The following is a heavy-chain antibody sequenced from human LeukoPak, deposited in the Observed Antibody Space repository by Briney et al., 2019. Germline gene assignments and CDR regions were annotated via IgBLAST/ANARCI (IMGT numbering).Heavy chain of an antibody. Sequence: PSETLSLTCAVYGGSFSGYYWSWIRRPPGKGLEWIGEINHSGSTNYNPSLKSRVTISVDTSKNQFSLKLSSVTAADTAVYYCARLRLPLSVTTPRINWYFDLWGRGTLVTVSS. CDR1: GGSFSGYY. CDR2: INHSGST. CDR3: ARLRLPLSVTTPRINWYFDL. D-gene: IGHD4-17*01. V-gene: IGHV4-34*01. J-gene: IGHJ2*01.